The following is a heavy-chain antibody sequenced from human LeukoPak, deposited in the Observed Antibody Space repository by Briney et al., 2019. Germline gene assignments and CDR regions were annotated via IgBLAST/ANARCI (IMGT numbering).Heavy chain of an antibody. V-gene: IGHV1-18*01. CDR2: ISAYNGNT. CDR1: GYTSTSYG. Sequence: GASVKVSCKASGYTSTSYGISWVRQAPGQGLEWMGWISAYNGNTNYAQKLQGRVTMTTDTSTSTAYMELRSLRSDDTAVYYCAGGYSSSPRSPPFDYWGQGTLVTVSS. CDR3: AGGYSSSPRSPPFDY. J-gene: IGHJ4*02. D-gene: IGHD6-6*01.